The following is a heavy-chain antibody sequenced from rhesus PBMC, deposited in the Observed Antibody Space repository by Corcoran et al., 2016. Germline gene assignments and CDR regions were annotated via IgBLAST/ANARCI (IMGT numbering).Heavy chain of an antibody. CDR3: ARDLDYSVGGGLDS. Sequence: QVQLQESGPGVVKPSETLSLTCAVSGGSISDSYRWSWIRQPPGKGLEWIGYIYGGSTSSKYNPSLRIRVTISQDTSKNQFSLKLSSVTAADTAVYYCARDLDYSVGGGLDSWGQGVVVTVSS. J-gene: IGHJ6*01. CDR1: GGSISDSYR. V-gene: IGHV4S10*01. D-gene: IGHD3-16*01. CDR2: IYGGSTSS.